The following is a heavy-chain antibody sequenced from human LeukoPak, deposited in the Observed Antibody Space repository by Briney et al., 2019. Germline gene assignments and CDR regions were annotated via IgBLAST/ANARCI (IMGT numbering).Heavy chain of an antibody. V-gene: IGHV3-33*01. CDR3: ARDLGRQTTSHYYEDV. D-gene: IGHD3-22*01. J-gene: IGHJ6*02. CDR2: IWYDGSNK. Sequence: GGSLRLSCAASGFTFSSYGMHWVRQAPGKGLEWVAVIWYDGSNKYYADSVKGRFTISRDNSKNTLYLQMNSLRAEDTAVYYCARDLGRQTTSHYYEDVWGQGTTVTVSS. CDR1: GFTFSSYG.